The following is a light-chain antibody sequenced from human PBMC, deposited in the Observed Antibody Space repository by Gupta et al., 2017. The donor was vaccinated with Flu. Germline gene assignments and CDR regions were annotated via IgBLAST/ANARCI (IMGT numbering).Light chain of an antibody. CDR3: QVWDTASDHWL. V-gene: IGLV3-21*02. CDR1: NIGSET. J-gene: IGLJ3*02. CDR2: DAD. Sequence: SFILTQPPSVSEAPGQTASIACGGNNIGSETVHWYQQKPGQAHVLVLYDADFGPSGIPERFSGSTAGNTATLTIRRVEAGYEADYYCQVWDTASDHWLFGAGTTLTVV.